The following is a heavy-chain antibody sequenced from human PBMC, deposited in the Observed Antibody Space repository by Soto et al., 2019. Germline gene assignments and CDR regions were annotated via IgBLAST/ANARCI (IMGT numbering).Heavy chain of an antibody. CDR3: ARDRTDSGYYTNWLDP. CDR2: IIPIFGTT. Sequence: SVKVSCKASGGTFGSDAISWVRQAPGQGLEWVGRIIPIFGTTNYAQNLQGRVTISADKSTLTSYMELHSLTSDDTALYYCARDRTDSGYYTNWLDPWGQGAQVTVYS. CDR1: GGTFGSDA. V-gene: IGHV1-69*06. D-gene: IGHD3-22*01. J-gene: IGHJ5*02.